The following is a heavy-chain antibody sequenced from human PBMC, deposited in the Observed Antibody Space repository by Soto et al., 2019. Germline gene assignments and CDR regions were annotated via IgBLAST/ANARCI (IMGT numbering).Heavy chain of an antibody. CDR1: GGSISSYY. CDR2: IYYSGST. Sequence: SETLSLTCTVSGGSISSYYWSWIRQPPGKGLEWIGYIYYSGSTNYNPSLKSRVTISVDTSKNQFSLKLSSVTAADTAVYYCARGARSYLISYFDYWGQGTLVTVSS. V-gene: IGHV4-59*01. J-gene: IGHJ4*02. D-gene: IGHD6-6*01. CDR3: ARGARSYLISYFDY.